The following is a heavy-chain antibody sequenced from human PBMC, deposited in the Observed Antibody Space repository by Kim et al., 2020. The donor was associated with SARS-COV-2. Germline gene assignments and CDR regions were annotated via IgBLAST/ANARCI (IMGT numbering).Heavy chain of an antibody. J-gene: IGHJ6*02. CDR3: XSLXYYGMHV. CDR2: ISDSGRAM. CDR1: GFTFSDHY. V-gene: IGHV3-11*01. Sequence: GGSLRLSCAASGFTFSDHYMTWIRQAPGKGLEWISYISDSGRAMSYADSVKGRXTVXKDXXXNSLYVQMNSLRAEDTXXYXXXSLXYYGMHVWGQGSTVTVSS.